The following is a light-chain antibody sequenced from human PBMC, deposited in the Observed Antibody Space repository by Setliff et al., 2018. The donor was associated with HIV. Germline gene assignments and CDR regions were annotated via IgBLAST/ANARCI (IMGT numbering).Light chain of an antibody. J-gene: IGLJ1*01. CDR2: QAT. CDR3: CSNTGSNTFV. CDR1: SGDVGRYNL. V-gene: IGLV2-23*01. Sequence: QSVLTQPASVSGSPGQSITISCTGTSGDVGRYNLVSWYQQQPGKPPKLMIYQATRRPSGVSNRFSGSKSGNVASLTISGLQAEDEADYYCCSNTGSNTFVFGTGTKV.